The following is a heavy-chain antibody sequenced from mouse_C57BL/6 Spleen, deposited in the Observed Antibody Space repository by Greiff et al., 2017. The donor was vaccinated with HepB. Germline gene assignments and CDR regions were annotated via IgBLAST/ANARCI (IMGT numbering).Heavy chain of an antibody. D-gene: IGHD1-1*01. CDR2: INPSSGYT. CDR3: ASPTTVQYYFDY. CDR1: GYTFTSYW. Sequence: VQLVESGAELAKPGASVKLSCKASGYTFTSYWMHWVKQRPGQGLEWIGYINPSSGYTKYNQKFKDKATLTADKSSSTAYMQLSSLTYEDSAVYYCASPTTVQYYFDYWGQGTTLTVSS. V-gene: IGHV1-7*01. J-gene: IGHJ2*01.